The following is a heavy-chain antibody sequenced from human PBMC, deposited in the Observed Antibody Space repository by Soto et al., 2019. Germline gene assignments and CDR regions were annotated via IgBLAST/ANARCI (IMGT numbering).Heavy chain of an antibody. CDR1: GFTFSSYA. J-gene: IGHJ4*02. V-gene: IGHV3-23*01. Sequence: GGSLRLSCAASGFTFSSYAMSWVRQAPGKGLEWVSAISGSGGSTYYADSVKGRFTISRDNSKNTLYLQMNSLRAEDTAVYYCAKWESNGSYSYYFDYWGQGTLVTVSS. D-gene: IGHD1-26*01. CDR2: ISGSGGST. CDR3: AKWESNGSYSYYFDY.